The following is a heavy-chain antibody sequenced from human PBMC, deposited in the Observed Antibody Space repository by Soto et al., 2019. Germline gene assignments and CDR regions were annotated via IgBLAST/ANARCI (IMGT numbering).Heavy chain of an antibody. V-gene: IGHV3-33*01. Sequence: QVQLVESGGGVVQPGRSLRLSCAASGFTFSSYGMHWVRQAPGKGLEWVAVIWYDGSNKYYADSVKGRFTISRENSKNTLYLQMNSMRAEDTAVYYCARDIKGEGAARLDYWGQGTLVTVSS. D-gene: IGHD6-6*01. CDR1: GFTFSSYG. CDR3: ARDIKGEGAARLDY. J-gene: IGHJ4*02. CDR2: IWYDGSNK.